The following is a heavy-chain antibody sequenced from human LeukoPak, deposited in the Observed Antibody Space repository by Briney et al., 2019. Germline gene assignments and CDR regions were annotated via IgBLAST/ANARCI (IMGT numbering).Heavy chain of an antibody. J-gene: IGHJ4*02. V-gene: IGHV3-11*01. D-gene: IGHD3-22*01. Sequence: GGPLRLSCAASGFTFSDYYMSWIRQAPGKGLEWVSYISSSGRTIYYADSVNGRFTISRDNGKNSLYLKMNSVSAEATAVYYCARAIYQGDSSGYYPFDYWGQGTLVTVSS. CDR3: ARAIYQGDSSGYYPFDY. CDR2: ISSSGRTI. CDR1: GFTFSDYY.